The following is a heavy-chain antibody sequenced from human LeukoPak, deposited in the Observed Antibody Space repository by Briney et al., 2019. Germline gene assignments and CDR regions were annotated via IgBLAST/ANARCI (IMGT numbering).Heavy chain of an antibody. J-gene: IGHJ5*02. Sequence: GESLKISCRASGYSFSDYWIGWVRQLPGEGLEWMAVIWPGDSDTRYSPSFQGQVTISADKSINTAYLQWSSLKASDNAMYYCARQRGGSGSINYFDPWGQGTLVTVSS. D-gene: IGHD3-10*01. CDR1: GYSFSDYW. CDR2: IWPGDSDT. V-gene: IGHV5-51*01. CDR3: ARQRGGSGSINYFDP.